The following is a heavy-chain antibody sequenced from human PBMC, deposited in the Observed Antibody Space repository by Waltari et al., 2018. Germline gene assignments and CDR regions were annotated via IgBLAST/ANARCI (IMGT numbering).Heavy chain of an antibody. V-gene: IGHV4-39*01. CDR2: IYFRGST. Sequence: QLQMQESGPGLVKPSETLSLTCTVSGGSISTDGYYWGWIRQPPGKGQEWIGSIYFRGSTHYNPSLKSRVSISVDTSKNQFALKLGSVTAADTAIYYCARLVEGATTDYWGQGTLVTVSS. D-gene: IGHD1-26*01. J-gene: IGHJ4*02. CDR3: ARLVEGATTDY. CDR1: GGSISTDGYY.